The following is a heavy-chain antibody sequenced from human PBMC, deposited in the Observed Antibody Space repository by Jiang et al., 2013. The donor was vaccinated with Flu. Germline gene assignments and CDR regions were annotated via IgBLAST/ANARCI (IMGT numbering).Heavy chain of an antibody. CDR1: GASISSHS. D-gene: IGHD6-19*01. V-gene: IGHV4-59*11. CDR3: ARGSSVWSSFDY. CDR2: MFNAGSA. Sequence: SLTCIVSGASISSHSWSWIRQPPGKGLEWIGQMFNAGSANYNPSLKSRVIISVDTSKNQFSLKLTSVTAADTAVYYCARGSSVWSSFDYWGQGTLVSVSS. J-gene: IGHJ4*02.